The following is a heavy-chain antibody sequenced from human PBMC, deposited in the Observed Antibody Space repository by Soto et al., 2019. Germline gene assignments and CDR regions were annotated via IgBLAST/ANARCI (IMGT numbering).Heavy chain of an antibody. V-gene: IGHV1-3*01. D-gene: IGHD3-10*01. CDR2: INAGNGNT. Sequence: ASVKVSYKASGYTFTSHAMHWVRQAPGQRLEWMGWINAGNGNTKYSQKFQGRVTITRDTSASTAYMELSSLRSEDTAVYYCARRGQSGSYPYYYYGMDVWGQGTTVTVSS. J-gene: IGHJ6*02. CDR1: GYTFTSHA. CDR3: ARRGQSGSYPYYYYGMDV.